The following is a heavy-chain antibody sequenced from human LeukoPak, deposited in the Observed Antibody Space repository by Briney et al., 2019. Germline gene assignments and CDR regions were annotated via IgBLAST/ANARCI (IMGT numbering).Heavy chain of an antibody. CDR3: ARGRSTVTDY. CDR1: GGSFSGYY. V-gene: IGHV4-34*01. J-gene: IGHJ4*02. Sequence: SETLSLTCAVYGGSFSGYYWSWIRQPPGKGLEWVGEINHSGSTNYNPSLKSRVTISVDTSKNQFSLKLSSVTAADTAVYYCARGRSTVTDYWGQGTLVTVSS. D-gene: IGHD4-17*01. CDR2: INHSGST.